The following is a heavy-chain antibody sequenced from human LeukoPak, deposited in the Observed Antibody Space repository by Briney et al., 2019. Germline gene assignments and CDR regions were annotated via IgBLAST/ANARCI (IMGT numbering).Heavy chain of an antibody. J-gene: IGHJ4*02. V-gene: IGHV3-30-3*01. Sequence: GGSLRLSCLASGFTFSSYSMHWVRQAPGKGLEWVAVISYDGNNKYYPDSVKGRFTISRDNSKNTLFLQMSSLRVEDTAVYYCARAVVPAATTHLDYWGQGTLVTVSS. D-gene: IGHD2-2*01. CDR1: GFTFSSYS. CDR2: ISYDGNNK. CDR3: ARAVVPAATTHLDY.